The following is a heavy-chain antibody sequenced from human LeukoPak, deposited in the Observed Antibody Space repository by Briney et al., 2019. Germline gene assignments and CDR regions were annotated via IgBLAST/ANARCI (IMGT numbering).Heavy chain of an antibody. J-gene: IGHJ4*02. CDR1: GFTFSSYS. CDR2: ISSSSSTI. Sequence: PGGSLRLSCAASGFTFSSYSMNWVRQAPGKGLEWVSYISSSSSTIYYADSVKGRFTISRDNAKNSLYLKMNSLRAEDTAVYYCARGVKWCGTIPDDYWGQGTLVTVSS. CDR3: ARGVKWCGTIPDDY. V-gene: IGHV3-48*04. D-gene: IGHD3-10*01.